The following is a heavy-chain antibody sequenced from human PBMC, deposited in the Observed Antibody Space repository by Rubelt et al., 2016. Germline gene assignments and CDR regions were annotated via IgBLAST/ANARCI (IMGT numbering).Heavy chain of an antibody. CDR1: GGSISSGVYY. V-gene: IGHV4-31*03. J-gene: IGHJ6*02. D-gene: IGHD3-22*01. CDR3: ARGECYYDNNHGMDV. CDR2: VYNSEST. Sequence: QVQLQKSGPGLVKPSQTLSLTCTVSGGSISSGVYYWSWIRQPPGKGLEWIGYVYNSESTNSNPSLRSRVTISADTAKNQCSLKMTSVTAADTAVYYCARGECYYDNNHGMDVWGQGTTVTVSS.